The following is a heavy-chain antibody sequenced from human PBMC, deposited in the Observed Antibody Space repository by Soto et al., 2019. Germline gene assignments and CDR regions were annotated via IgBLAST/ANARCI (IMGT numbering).Heavy chain of an antibody. Sequence: GGSLRLSCVASGFTFSSYAMHCVRQAPCKGLEWVAVISYDGSNKYYADSVKGRFTISIDNSKNTLYLQMNSLRAEDTAVYYCERSSDIVVVVAATLPFCWGKGTRVTVSS. V-gene: IGHV3-30-3*01. CDR1: GFTFSSYA. CDR3: ERSSDIVVVVAATLPFC. CDR2: ISYDGSNK. J-gene: IGHJ4*02. D-gene: IGHD2-15*01.